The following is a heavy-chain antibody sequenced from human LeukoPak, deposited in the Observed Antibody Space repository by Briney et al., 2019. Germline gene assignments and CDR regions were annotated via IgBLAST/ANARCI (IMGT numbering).Heavy chain of an antibody. CDR2: INPSGGST. CDR3: ARELLPHRSSGWYDGFDY. Sequence: ASVKVSCKASGYTFTSYYMHWVRQAPGQGLEWMGIINPSGGSTSYAQKFQGRVTMTRDTSTSTVYMELSSLRSEDTAVYYCARELLPHRSSGWYDGFDYWGQGTLVTVSS. D-gene: IGHD6-19*01. CDR1: GYTFTSYY. J-gene: IGHJ4*02. V-gene: IGHV1-46*01.